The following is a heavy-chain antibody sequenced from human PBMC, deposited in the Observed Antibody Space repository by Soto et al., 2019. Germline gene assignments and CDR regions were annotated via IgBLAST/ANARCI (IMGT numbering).Heavy chain of an antibody. V-gene: IGHV4-34*01. Sequence: XETLSLTCAVYGVSFSGYYWSWIRQPPGNGLEWIGEINHSGSTNYNPSLKSRVTISVDTSKNQFSLKLSSVTAADTAVYYCARGRGYYYDSSGYRYYFDYWGQGTLVTVSS. CDR2: INHSGST. J-gene: IGHJ4*02. CDR3: ARGRGYYYDSSGYRYYFDY. CDR1: GVSFSGYY. D-gene: IGHD3-22*01.